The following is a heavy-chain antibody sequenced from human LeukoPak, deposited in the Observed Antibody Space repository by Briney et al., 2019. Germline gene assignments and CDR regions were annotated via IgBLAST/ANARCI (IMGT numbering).Heavy chain of an antibody. CDR1: GFTFSSYW. CDR2: IKRDGSEK. D-gene: IGHD2-2*01. CDR3: ARDSRPDY. V-gene: IGHV3-7*01. Sequence: GGSLRPSCAASGFTFSSYWMNWVRQAPGKGLEWVANIKRDGSEKYYVDSVKGRFTISKDNAKNSLYLQMNSLRAEDTAVYYCARDSRPDYWGQGTLVTVSS. J-gene: IGHJ4*02.